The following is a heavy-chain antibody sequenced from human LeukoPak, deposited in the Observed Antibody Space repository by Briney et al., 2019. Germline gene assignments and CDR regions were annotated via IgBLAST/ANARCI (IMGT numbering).Heavy chain of an antibody. J-gene: IGHJ3*02. CDR1: GYTFTSYG. CDR3: ARDRVIVGATIIPDAFDI. V-gene: IGHV1-18*01. Sequence: ASVKVSCKASGYTFTSYGSSWVRQAPGQGLEWMGWISAYNGNTNYAQKLQGRVTMTTDTSTSTAYMELRSLRSDDTAVYYCARDRVIVGATIIPDAFDIWGQGTMVTVSS. D-gene: IGHD1-26*01. CDR2: ISAYNGNT.